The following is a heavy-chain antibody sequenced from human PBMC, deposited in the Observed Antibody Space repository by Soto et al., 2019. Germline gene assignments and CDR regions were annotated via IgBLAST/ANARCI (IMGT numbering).Heavy chain of an antibody. J-gene: IGHJ4*02. V-gene: IGHV3-30-3*01. CDR2: IAYDGSNK. CDR3: ARAQGLHTYGNSADY. CDR1: GFTFSNYA. D-gene: IGHD5-18*01. Sequence: QVQLVESGGGVVQPGRSLRLSCAASGFTFSNYAMDWVRQAPGEGLEWVAVIAYDGSNKYYAESVKGRFTISRDNSKNTLYLQMDSLRAEDTAVYYCARAQGLHTYGNSADYWGQGTLVTVSS.